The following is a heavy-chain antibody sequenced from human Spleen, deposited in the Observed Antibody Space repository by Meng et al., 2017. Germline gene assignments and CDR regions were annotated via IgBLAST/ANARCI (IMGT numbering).Heavy chain of an antibody. CDR2: IYPGDSDT. D-gene: IGHD3-22*01. V-gene: IGHV5-51*01. Sequence: GESLKISCKGSGYSLTSYWIGWVRQMPGKGLEWMGIIYPGDSDTRYSPSFQGQVTISADKSISTAYLQWSSLKASDTAMYYCARRYYYDSSGYYATLGPPYFDYWGQGTLVTVSS. CDR1: GYSLTSYW. J-gene: IGHJ4*02. CDR3: ARRYYYDSSGYYATLGPPYFDY.